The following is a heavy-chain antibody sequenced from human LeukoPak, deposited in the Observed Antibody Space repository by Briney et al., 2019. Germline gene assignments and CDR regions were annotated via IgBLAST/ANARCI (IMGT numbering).Heavy chain of an antibody. D-gene: IGHD6-19*01. CDR1: GFTFSSYA. CDR2: ISYDGSNK. Sequence: GRSLRLSCAAPGFTFSSYAMHWVRQAPGKGLEWVAVISYDGSNKYYADSVKGRFTISRDNSKNTLYLQMHSLRAEDTAVYYCAKSSGDVNDAFDIWGQGTMVTVSS. J-gene: IGHJ3*02. CDR3: AKSSGDVNDAFDI. V-gene: IGHV3-30-3*02.